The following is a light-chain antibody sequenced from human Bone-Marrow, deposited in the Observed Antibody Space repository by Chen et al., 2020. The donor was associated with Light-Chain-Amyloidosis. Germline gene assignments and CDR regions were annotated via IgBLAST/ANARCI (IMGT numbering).Light chain of an antibody. V-gene: IGKV1-39*01. CDR3: QQSRTFRT. Sequence: DIRLTQSPSPRSASVGDRVTITCRASQNIGTYLNWYQQKSGRAPKLLLSGAYNRQSGVPTRFGGTGSGTDFTLIITSLQPEDFATYYCQQSRTFRTFGQGTKVEVK. J-gene: IGKJ1*01. CDR1: QNIGTY. CDR2: GAY.